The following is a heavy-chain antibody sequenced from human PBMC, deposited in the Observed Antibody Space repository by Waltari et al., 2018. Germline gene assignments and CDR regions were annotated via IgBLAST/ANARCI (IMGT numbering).Heavy chain of an antibody. V-gene: IGHV1-24*01. CDR1: GYTLTELS. CDR3: ARRGTRAAGPRVWFDP. J-gene: IGHJ5*02. CDR2: FDPEDGET. Sequence: QVQLVQSGAEVKKPGASVKVSCKVSGYTLTELSMHWVRQAPGKGLEWMGGFDPEDGETIYAQKFQGRVTITRNTSISTAYMELSSLRSEDTAVYYCARRGTRAAGPRVWFDPWGQGTLVTVSS. D-gene: IGHD6-13*01.